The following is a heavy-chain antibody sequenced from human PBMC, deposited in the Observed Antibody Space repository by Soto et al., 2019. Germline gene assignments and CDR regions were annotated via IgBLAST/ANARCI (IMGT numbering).Heavy chain of an antibody. CDR1: GIPISFYF. CDR3: ARGEGTMVRGVRFDP. V-gene: IGHV4-59*07. Sequence: PSDALSPTSSCSGIPISFYFWNRIRQPPGKGLELIGYIYYSGNTNYNPSLKSRVTSSVGTSKNQISLTLTSVTAADTAMYYCARGEGTMVRGVRFDPWGQGTLVTVS. D-gene: IGHD3-10*01. J-gene: IGHJ5*02. CDR2: IYYSGNT.